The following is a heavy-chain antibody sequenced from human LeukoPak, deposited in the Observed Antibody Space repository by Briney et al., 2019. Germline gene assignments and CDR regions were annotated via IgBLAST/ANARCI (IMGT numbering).Heavy chain of an antibody. V-gene: IGHV3-53*01. CDR3: VRGVGVSRFNYFDP. CDR1: GFTVSTSY. Sequence: GGSLRLSCAASGFTVSTSYMSWVRQAPGKGLEWVSALYSDGSTYHADSVKGRFTISRDNSKNTLFLQMNSLRDDDTAVYYCVRGVGVSRFNYFDPWGQGTLVIVSS. J-gene: IGHJ5*02. CDR2: LYSDGST. D-gene: IGHD6-13*01.